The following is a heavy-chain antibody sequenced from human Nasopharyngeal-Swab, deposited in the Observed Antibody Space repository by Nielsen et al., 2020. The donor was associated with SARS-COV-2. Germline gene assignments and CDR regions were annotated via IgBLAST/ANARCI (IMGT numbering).Heavy chain of an antibody. J-gene: IGHJ4*02. CDR2: MYRSGSS. CDR3: VRGGNWYFDY. Sequence: SETLSLTCAVSGASINNDQWWTWVRQPPGKGLEWIGEMYRSGSSNFSPSLKSRAAISLDKTNNRFSLILKSVTAADTAVYFCVRGGNWYFDYWGQGILVTVS. V-gene: IGHV4-4*02. D-gene: IGHD5-24*01. CDR1: GASINNDQW.